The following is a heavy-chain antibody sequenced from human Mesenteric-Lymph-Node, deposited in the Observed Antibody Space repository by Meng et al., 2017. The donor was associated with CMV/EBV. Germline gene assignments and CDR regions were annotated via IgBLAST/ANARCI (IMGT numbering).Heavy chain of an antibody. D-gene: IGHD2-8*01. Sequence: GESLKISCAASGFTFSTYTMNWVRQTPGKGLEWISYISSSGGTIYYADSVEGRFTISRDNARNSLYLQMNSLRAEDTAVYYCARCITYNYFDYWGQGTLVTVSS. CDR1: GFTFSTYT. CDR3: ARCITYNYFDY. J-gene: IGHJ4*02. CDR2: ISSSGGTI. V-gene: IGHV3-48*04.